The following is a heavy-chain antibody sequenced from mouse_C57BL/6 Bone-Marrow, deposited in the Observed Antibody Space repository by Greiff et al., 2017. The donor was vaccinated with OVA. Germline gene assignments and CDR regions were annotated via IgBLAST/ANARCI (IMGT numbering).Heavy chain of an antibody. J-gene: IGHJ4*01. Sequence: EVKLVESGGGLVQPGGSLKLSCAASGFTFSDYYMYWVRQTPEKRLEWVAYISNGGGSTYYPDTVKGRFTISRDNAKNTLYLQMNRLKSEDTAMYYCARHYYYYAMDYWGQGTSVTVSS. CDR2: ISNGGGST. CDR1: GFTFSDYY. D-gene: IGHD1-1*01. V-gene: IGHV5-12*01. CDR3: ARHYYYYAMDY.